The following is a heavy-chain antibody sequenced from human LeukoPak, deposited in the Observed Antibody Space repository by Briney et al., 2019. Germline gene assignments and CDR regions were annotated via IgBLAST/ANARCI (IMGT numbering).Heavy chain of an antibody. CDR3: ARRRWELPSDAFDI. D-gene: IGHD1-26*01. Sequence: PGGSLRLSCAASGFTFSAYTMNWDRQAPGKGLEWASTISGSGGRTYYADSVKGRFNISRDNSKNTLDLQMNSLRVEDTAVYYCARRRWELPSDAFDIWGQGTMVTVSS. CDR2: ISGSGGRT. J-gene: IGHJ3*02. V-gene: IGHV3-23*01. CDR1: GFTFSAYT.